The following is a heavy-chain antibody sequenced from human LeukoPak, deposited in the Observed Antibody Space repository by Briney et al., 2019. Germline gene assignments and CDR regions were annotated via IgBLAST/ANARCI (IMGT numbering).Heavy chain of an antibody. V-gene: IGHV4-4*07. CDR1: GGAIGRYY. CDR3: ARDGDFRIL. J-gene: IGHJ6*04. CDR2: VYTAGGTRGAT. D-gene: IGHD3-3*01. Sequence: PSETLSLTCTVSGGAIGRYYWNWIRQPAGKGLEWIGRVYTAGGTRGATNYNPSLQSRVTVSVDTSKNVVSLKVTSVTAADTAVYYCARDGDFRILWGKGTTVIVSS.